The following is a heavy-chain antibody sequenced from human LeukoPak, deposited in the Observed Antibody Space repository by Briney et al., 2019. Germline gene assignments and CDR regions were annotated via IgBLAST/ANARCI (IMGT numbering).Heavy chain of an antibody. J-gene: IGHJ4*02. D-gene: IGHD4-23*01. CDR3: ARGTTVDYYFDY. Sequence: SETLSLTCAVYGGSFSGYYWSWIRQPPGKGLEWIGEINHSGSTNYNPSLKSRVTISVDTSKNQFSLKLSSVTAADTGVYYCARGTTVDYYFDYWGQGTLVTVSS. V-gene: IGHV4-34*01. CDR2: INHSGST. CDR1: GGSFSGYY.